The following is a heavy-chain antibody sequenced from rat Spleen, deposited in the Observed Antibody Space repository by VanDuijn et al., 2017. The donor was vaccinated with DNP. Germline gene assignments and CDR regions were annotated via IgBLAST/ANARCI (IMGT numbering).Heavy chain of an antibody. CDR3: TREDWVLDY. CDR1: GFTFSSSV. Sequence: EVQLVESGGGLVQPGRSMKLSCVASGFTFSSSVMAWVRQAPTKGLEWVASISYDGGNTYYRDSVKGRFTISRDNAKSTLYLQMNSLRSEDTATYYCTREDWVLDYWGQGVMVTVSS. J-gene: IGHJ2*01. D-gene: IGHD5-1*01. V-gene: IGHV5-25*01. CDR2: ISYDGGNT.